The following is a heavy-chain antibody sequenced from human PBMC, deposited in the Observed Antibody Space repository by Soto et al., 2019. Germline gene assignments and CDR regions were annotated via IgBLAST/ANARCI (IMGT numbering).Heavy chain of an antibody. CDR1: GFTFSSYA. V-gene: IGHV3-30-3*01. CDR2: ISYDGSNK. CDR3: AEMKNYYGSDPADY. Sequence: GGSLRLSCAASGFTFSSYAMHWVRQAPGKGLEWVAVISYDGSNKYYADSVKGRFTISRDNSKNTLYLQMNSLRAEDTAVYYCAEMKNYYGSDPADYWGQGTLVTVSS. J-gene: IGHJ4*02. D-gene: IGHD3-10*01.